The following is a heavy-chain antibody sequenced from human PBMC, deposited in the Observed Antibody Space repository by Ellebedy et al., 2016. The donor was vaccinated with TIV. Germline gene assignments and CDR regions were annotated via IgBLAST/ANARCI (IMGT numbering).Heavy chain of an antibody. Sequence: PGGSLRLSCAASGFTFSRYTMHWVRQAPGKGLEWVGCISENEDKKTYADSVKGRFTISRDNSKNTLFLQMISLRPEDTAVYYCVKAWGDWGQGTLVTVSS. CDR2: ISENEDKK. CDR1: GFTFSRYT. V-gene: IGHV3-30-3*01. D-gene: IGHD3-16*01. CDR3: VKAWGD. J-gene: IGHJ4*02.